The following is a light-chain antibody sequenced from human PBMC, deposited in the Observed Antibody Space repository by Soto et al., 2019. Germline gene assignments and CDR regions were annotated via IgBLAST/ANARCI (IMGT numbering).Light chain of an antibody. CDR3: SSYTDFTTYV. Sequence: QSALTQPASVCGSPGPSITMSCTGTNSDVGAYSYVSRYQHYPGKAPILLIYDVGDGPSEISDRFSGAKSGNTASLTISGLQAEDEADYYCSSYTDFTTYVFGSGSTLTV. V-gene: IGLV2-14*01. CDR2: DVG. CDR1: NSDVGAYSY. J-gene: IGLJ1*01.